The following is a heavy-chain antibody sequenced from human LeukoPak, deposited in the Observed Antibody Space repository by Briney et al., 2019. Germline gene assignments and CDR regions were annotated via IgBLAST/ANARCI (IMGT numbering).Heavy chain of an antibody. CDR2: INHSGST. CDR3: ARDGGLGAFDV. D-gene: IGHD3-16*01. V-gene: IGHV4-34*01. Sequence: SETLSLTCAVYGGSFSGYYWSWIRQPPGKGLEWIGEINHSGSTNYNPSLKSRVTISVDTSKNQFSLKLSSVTAADTAVYYCARDGGLGAFDVWGQGTMVTVSS. CDR1: GGSFSGYY. J-gene: IGHJ3*01.